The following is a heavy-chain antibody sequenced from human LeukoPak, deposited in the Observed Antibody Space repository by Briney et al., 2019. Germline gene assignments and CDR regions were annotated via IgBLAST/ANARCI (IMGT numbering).Heavy chain of an antibody. CDR3: ARGLYYGSGSYTFDS. CDR2: INPNSGGT. J-gene: IGHJ4*02. Sequence: ASVKVSCKASGYTFTGYYMHWVRQAPGQGLEWMGRINPNSGGTNYAQKFQGRVTMTRDTSISTAYTELRRLRSDDTAVYYCARGLYYGSGSYTFDSWGQGTLVTVSS. V-gene: IGHV1-2*06. CDR1: GYTFTGYY. D-gene: IGHD3-10*01.